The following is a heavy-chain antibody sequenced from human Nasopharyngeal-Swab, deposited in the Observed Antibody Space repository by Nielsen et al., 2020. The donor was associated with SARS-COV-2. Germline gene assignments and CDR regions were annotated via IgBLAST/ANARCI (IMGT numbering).Heavy chain of an antibody. V-gene: IGHV1-69*13. Sequence: SVKVSCKASGGTFSSYAISWVRQAPGQGLEWMGGIIPIFGTAHYAQKFQGRVTITADESTSTAYMELSSLRSEDTAVYYCARDLYSGYDLNYWGQGTLVTVSS. D-gene: IGHD5-12*01. CDR2: IIPIFGTA. CDR1: GGTFSSYA. CDR3: ARDLYSGYDLNY. J-gene: IGHJ4*02.